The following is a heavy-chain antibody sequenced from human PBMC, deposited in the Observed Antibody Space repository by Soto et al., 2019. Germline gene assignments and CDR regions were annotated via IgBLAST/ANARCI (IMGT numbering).Heavy chain of an antibody. Sequence: ASVKVSCKASGGTFSSYAISWVRQAPGQGLEWMGGIIPIFGTANYAQKFQGRVTITADESTSTAYMELSSLRSEDTAVYYCARDLIRFLEWSANYYYGMDVWGQGTTVTVSS. CDR1: GGTFSSYA. V-gene: IGHV1-69*13. D-gene: IGHD3-3*01. J-gene: IGHJ6*02. CDR2: IIPIFGTA. CDR3: ARDLIRFLEWSANYYYGMDV.